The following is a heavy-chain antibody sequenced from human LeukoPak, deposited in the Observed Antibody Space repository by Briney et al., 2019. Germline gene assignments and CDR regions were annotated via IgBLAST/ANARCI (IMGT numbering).Heavy chain of an antibody. V-gene: IGHV4-59*01. J-gene: IGHJ4*02. Sequence: PSETLSLTCTVSGGSISSYFWSWIRQPPGKGLEWIGYIYNSVSTKYDPSLKSRVTISVDTSKNQFSLKLSSVTAADTAVYYCARILWFGFFYYFDYWGQGTLVTVSS. CDR3: ARILWFGFFYYFDY. CDR2: IYNSVST. CDR1: GGSISSYF. D-gene: IGHD3-10*01.